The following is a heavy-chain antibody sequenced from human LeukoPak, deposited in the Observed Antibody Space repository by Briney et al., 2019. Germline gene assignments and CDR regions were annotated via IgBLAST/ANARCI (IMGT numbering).Heavy chain of an antibody. CDR1: GGSISSYF. CDR2: IYYSGST. J-gene: IGHJ4*02. V-gene: IGHV4-59*01. D-gene: IGHD6-19*01. CDR3: ARLMYNSGWTGLDY. Sequence: PSETLSLTCTVSGGSISSYFWNWVRQPPGKGLEGIGYIYYSGSTNYNPSLKSRVTIAVDTSKNQFSLKLNSVAAADTAVYYCARLMYNSGWTGLDYWGQGSLVTVSS.